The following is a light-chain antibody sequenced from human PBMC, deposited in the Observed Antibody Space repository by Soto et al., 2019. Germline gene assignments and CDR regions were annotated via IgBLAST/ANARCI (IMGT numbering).Light chain of an antibody. CDR3: QQSTRSLWT. CDR1: ESISTS. Sequence: DIQMTQSPSSLSASVGDRVTITCRASESISTSLNWYQHKPGQAPKLLIYAASTLQSGVPSRFSGSGSGTDFILTISSLQLEDFATYYCQQSTRSLWTFGQGTKVEIK. J-gene: IGKJ1*01. V-gene: IGKV1-39*01. CDR2: AAS.